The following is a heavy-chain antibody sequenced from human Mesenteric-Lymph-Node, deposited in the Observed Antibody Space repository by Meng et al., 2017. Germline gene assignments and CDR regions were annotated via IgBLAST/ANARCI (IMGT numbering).Heavy chain of an antibody. CDR1: GYTFIDYY. CDR3: ARAFYYYGSGSYYYFDY. J-gene: IGHJ4*02. V-gene: IGHV1-2*02. D-gene: IGHD3-10*01. Sequence: ASVKVSCKTSGYTFIDYYIHWVRQAPGQGLEWMGWINPKTGDTNYVQKFQGRVTMTRDTSISTAYMELSSLRSEDTAVYYCARAFYYYGSGSYYYFDYWGQGTLVTVSS. CDR2: INPKTGDT.